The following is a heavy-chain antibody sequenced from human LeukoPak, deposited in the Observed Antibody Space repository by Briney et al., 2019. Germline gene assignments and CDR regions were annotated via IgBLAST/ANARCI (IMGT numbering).Heavy chain of an antibody. CDR3: ARQLYDSSGYPFDY. CDR1: GASITTYY. CDR2: IYHSGST. J-gene: IGHJ4*02. V-gene: IGHV4-59*08. Sequence: PSETLSLTCTVSGASITTYYWSWIRQPPGKGLEWIGYIYHSGSTKYNPSLKSRVTISVDTSKNQFSLRLRSVTAADTAVYYCARQLYDSSGYPFDYWGQGTLVTVSS. D-gene: IGHD3-22*01.